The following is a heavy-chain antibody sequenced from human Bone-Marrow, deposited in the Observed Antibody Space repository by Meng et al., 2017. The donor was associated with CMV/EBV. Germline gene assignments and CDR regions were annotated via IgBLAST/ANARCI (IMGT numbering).Heavy chain of an antibody. D-gene: IGHD5-24*01. CDR2: IWDDGSNK. V-gene: IGHV3-33*01. J-gene: IGHJ4*02. Sequence: GGSLRLSCAASGFTFSSYAMHWVRQAPGKGLEWVASIWDDGSNKYYSDSVKGRFTISRDNSKNTLYLQMNSLRAEDTAVYYCARGRPRFDYWGQGTLVTVSS. CDR1: GFTFSSYA. CDR3: ARGRPRFDY.